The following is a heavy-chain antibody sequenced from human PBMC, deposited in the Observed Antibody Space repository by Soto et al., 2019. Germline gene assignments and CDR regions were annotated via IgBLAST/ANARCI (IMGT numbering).Heavy chain of an antibody. J-gene: IGHJ5*02. CDR2: IYHSGST. CDR1: GGSISSGGYS. CDR3: ARGTGITIFGVVTSSRSNWFDP. Sequence: SETLSLTCAVSGGSISSGGYSWSWIRQPPGKGLEWIGYIYHSGSTYYNPSLKSRVTISVDRSKNQFSLKLSSVTAADTAVYYCARGTGITIFGVVTSSRSNWFDPWGQGTLVTVSS. D-gene: IGHD3-3*01. V-gene: IGHV4-30-2*01.